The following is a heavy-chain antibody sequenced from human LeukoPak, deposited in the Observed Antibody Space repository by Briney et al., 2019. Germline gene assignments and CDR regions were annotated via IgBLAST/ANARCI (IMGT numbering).Heavy chain of an antibody. D-gene: IGHD3-3*01. CDR3: ARGGSVDDFWSGYYTSRYWFDP. Sequence: SETLSLTCTVSGGSISSHYWSWIRQPPGKTLEWIGYIYYSGSTNYNPSLKSRVTISVDTSKNQFSLKLSSVTAADTAVYYCARGGSVDDFWSGYYTSRYWFDPWGQGTLVTVSS. CDR1: GGSISSHY. J-gene: IGHJ5*02. V-gene: IGHV4-59*08. CDR2: IYYSGST.